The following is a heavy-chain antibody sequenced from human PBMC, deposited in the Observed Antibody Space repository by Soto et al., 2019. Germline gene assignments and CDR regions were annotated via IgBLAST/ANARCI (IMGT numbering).Heavy chain of an antibody. CDR3: ARGRGYDFWSGEYYYYTDV. CDR2: INHSGST. Sequence: PSETLSLTCAVYGGSFSGYYWSWIRQPPGKGLEWIGEINHSGSTNYNPSLKSRVTISVDTSKNQFSLKLSSVTAADTTVYYCARGRGYDFWSGEYYYYTDVWGKGTTVTVSS. J-gene: IGHJ6*03. CDR1: GGSFSGYY. V-gene: IGHV4-34*01. D-gene: IGHD3-3*01.